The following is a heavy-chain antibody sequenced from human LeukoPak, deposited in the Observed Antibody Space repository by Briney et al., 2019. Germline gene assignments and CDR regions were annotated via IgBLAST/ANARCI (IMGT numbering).Heavy chain of an antibody. V-gene: IGHV4-31*03. CDR2: IYYSGST. CDR3: ARDAQGGSGSYDY. Sequence: SETLSLTCTVSGGSISSGGYYWSWIRQHPGKGLEWIGYIYYSGSTYYNPSLKSRVTISVDTSKNQFSLKLSSVTAADTAVYYCARDAQGGSGSYDYWGQGTLVTVSS. D-gene: IGHD3-10*01. CDR1: GGSISSGGYY. J-gene: IGHJ4*02.